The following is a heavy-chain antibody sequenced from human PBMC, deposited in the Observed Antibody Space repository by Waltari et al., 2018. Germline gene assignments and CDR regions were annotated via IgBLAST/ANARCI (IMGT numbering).Heavy chain of an antibody. CDR1: GFIFSNYW. D-gene: IGHD1-20*01. CDR3: ARHNYYFDY. CDR2: IKRDGSGT. Sequence: EVQLVESGGGLVQPGGSLRLSCAASGFIFSNYWMAWVRQAPGKGLEWVASIKRDGSGTYYVDSVKGRFTISRDNAQNSLYLQMNSLRAEDTASYYCARHNYYFDYWGQGTLVTVSS. V-gene: IGHV3-7*04. J-gene: IGHJ4*02.